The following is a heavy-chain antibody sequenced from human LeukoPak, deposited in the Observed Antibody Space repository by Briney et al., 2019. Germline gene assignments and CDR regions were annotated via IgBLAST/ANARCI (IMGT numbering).Heavy chain of an antibody. CDR3: ASLGYSSQYCYFDL. CDR2: IYYSGST. D-gene: IGHD6-13*01. J-gene: IGHJ2*01. CDR1: GCSISSYY. Sequence: SETLSLTCTGSGCSISSYYWSWLRQPPGKGLEWIGYIYYSGSTNYNPSLKSRVTISVDTSKNQFSLKLSSVTAADTAVYYCASLGYSSQYCYFDLSGRGTLVTVSS. V-gene: IGHV4-59*08.